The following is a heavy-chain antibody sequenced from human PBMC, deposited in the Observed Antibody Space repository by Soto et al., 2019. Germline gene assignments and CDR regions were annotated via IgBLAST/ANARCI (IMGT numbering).Heavy chain of an antibody. CDR3: AGGGVRGVITRTRDSPGMDV. V-gene: IGHV5-51*01. Sequence: GQYLKIACKGYGYSVTSDWIGRVRQMPGKGLEWMGIIYPGDSDTRYSPSFQGQVTISADKSISTAYLQWSSLKASDTAMYYCAGGGVRGVITRTRDSPGMDVCGEGTTVTVSS. CDR1: GYSVTSDW. CDR2: IYPGDSDT. J-gene: IGHJ6*04. D-gene: IGHD3-10*01.